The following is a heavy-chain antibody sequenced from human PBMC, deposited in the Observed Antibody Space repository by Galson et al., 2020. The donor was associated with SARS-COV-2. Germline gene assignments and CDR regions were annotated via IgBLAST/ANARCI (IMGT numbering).Heavy chain of an antibody. Sequence: ASVKVSCKASGYAFTSYAMNWVRQAPGQGLEWMGWINTNTGNPAYAQGFTGRFVFSLDTSVSTAYLQISSLKAEDTAVYYCARAEEGIVVVPAAIGRDYYYYMDVWGKGTTVTVSS. D-gene: IGHD2-2*01. J-gene: IGHJ6*03. CDR2: INTNTGNP. V-gene: IGHV7-4-1*02. CDR3: ARAEEGIVVVPAAIGRDYYYYMDV. CDR1: GYAFTSYA.